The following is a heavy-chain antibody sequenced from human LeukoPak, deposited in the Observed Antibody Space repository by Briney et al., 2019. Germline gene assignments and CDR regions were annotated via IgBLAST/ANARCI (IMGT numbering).Heavy chain of an antibody. CDR2: IFPSGST. CDR1: GVSISSGSYS. Sequence: SETLSLTCTVSGVSISSGSYSWSWLRQPAGKGLEWIGRIFPSGSTNYNPSLKSRVTISLDTSENQFSLKLSSVTGADTAVYYCARMEEFHTGHYYYYMDVWGKGTTVTVSS. CDR3: ARMEEFHTGHYYYYMDV. J-gene: IGHJ6*03. V-gene: IGHV4-61*02. D-gene: IGHD2-8*02.